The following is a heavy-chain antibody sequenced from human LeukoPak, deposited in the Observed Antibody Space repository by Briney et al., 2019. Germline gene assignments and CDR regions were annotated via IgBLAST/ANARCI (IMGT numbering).Heavy chain of an antibody. J-gene: IGHJ4*02. D-gene: IGHD6-13*01. CDR2: ISYDGSNR. CDR1: GFTFSSYA. V-gene: IGHV3-30-3*01. CDR3: ARGGYSSSWPNDY. Sequence: GRSLRLSCAASGFTFSSYAMHWVRQAPGKGLEWVAVISYDGSNRYYADSVKGRFTISRDNAKNTLYLQMNSLRAEDTAVYYCARGGYSSSWPNDYWGQGTLATVSS.